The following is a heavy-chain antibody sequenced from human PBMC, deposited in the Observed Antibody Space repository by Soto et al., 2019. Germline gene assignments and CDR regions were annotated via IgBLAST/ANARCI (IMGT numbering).Heavy chain of an antibody. CDR1: GFTFSSYA. CDR2: ISGSGGST. CDR3: AKAKAGIVEMATMDY. V-gene: IGHV3-23*01. Sequence: GVSLRLSCAASGFTFSSYAMSWVRQAPGKGLEWVSAISGSGGSTYYADSVKGRFTISRDNSKNTLYLQMNSLRAEDTAVYYCAKAKAGIVEMATMDYWGQGTLVTVSS. D-gene: IGHD5-12*01. J-gene: IGHJ4*02.